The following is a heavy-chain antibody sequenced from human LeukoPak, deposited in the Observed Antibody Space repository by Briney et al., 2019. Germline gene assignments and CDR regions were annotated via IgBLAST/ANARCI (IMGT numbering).Heavy chain of an antibody. CDR1: GFAFNSYS. CDR3: AKPPSREWLVFGY. J-gene: IGHJ4*02. Sequence: GGSLRLSCAASGFAFNSYSMNWVRQAPGKGLEWVSSISSSGSYMYYADSVRGRFTVSRDDAEKSLFLQMNSLRADDTAVYYCAKPPSREWLVFGYWGQGTLVTVSS. V-gene: IGHV3-21*01. D-gene: IGHD6-19*01. CDR2: ISSSGSYM.